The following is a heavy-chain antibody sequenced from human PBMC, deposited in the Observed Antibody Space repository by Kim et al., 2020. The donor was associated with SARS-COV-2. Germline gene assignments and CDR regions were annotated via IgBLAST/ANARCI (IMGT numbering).Heavy chain of an antibody. J-gene: IGHJ6*02. V-gene: IGHV3-74*01. CDR1: GFTFSNYW. D-gene: IGHD3-10*01. CDR2: INKDGSTT. Sequence: GGSLRLSCAASGFTFSNYWVHWVRQAPGKGLVWVSRINKDGSTTNYADSVKGRFTISRDNVKNTLYLQMNRLRAEDTAVYYCAREWVTIVRGTYYYYGMDVWGQGTTVTVSS. CDR3: AREWVTIVRGTYYYYGMDV.